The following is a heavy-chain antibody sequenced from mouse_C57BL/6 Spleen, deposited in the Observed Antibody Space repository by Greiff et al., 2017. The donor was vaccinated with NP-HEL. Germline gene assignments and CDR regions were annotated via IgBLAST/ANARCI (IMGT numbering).Heavy chain of an antibody. Sequence: VQLQQSGPELVKPGDSVKISCKASGYSFTGYFMNWVMQSHGKSLEWIGRINPYNGDTFYNQKFKGKATLTVDKSSSTAHMEPRSLTSEDSAVYYWARWAYSNSYYFDYWGQGTTLTVSS. V-gene: IGHV1-20*01. J-gene: IGHJ2*01. D-gene: IGHD2-5*01. CDR2: INPYNGDT. CDR1: GYSFTGYF. CDR3: ARWAYSNSYYFDY.